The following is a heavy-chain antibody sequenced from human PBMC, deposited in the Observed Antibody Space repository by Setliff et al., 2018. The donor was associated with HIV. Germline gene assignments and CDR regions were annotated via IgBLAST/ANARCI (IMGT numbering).Heavy chain of an antibody. D-gene: IGHD2-15*01. CDR2: ISYGSTWV. CDR1: GFTFSTYC. CDR3: ARSQGIGNYYMDV. J-gene: IGHJ6*03. Sequence: GGSLRLSCAASGFTFSTYCMNWVRRAPGKGLEWVSSISYGSTWVYYSDSVKGRFTISRDDAKNSLFLQVDSLTAEDTAVYYCARSQGIGNYYMDVWGKGTTVTVSS. V-gene: IGHV3-21*01.